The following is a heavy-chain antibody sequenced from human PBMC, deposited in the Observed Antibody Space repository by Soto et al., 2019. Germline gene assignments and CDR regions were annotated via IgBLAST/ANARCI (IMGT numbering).Heavy chain of an antibody. CDR3: AKVYDFWSGYYSGGAFDI. CDR2: FSWYSGSI. Sequence: GGSLRLSCAASGFTFDDYAMHWVRQAPGKGKVLVLGFSWYSGSIGFADFFKGRFTISRDNVKNSLYLQMNSLSSEDTAFYYCAKVYDFWSGYYSGGAFDIWGPRDNGHRLL. CDR1: GFTFDDYA. V-gene: IGHV3-9*01. J-gene: IGHJ3*02. D-gene: IGHD3-3*01.